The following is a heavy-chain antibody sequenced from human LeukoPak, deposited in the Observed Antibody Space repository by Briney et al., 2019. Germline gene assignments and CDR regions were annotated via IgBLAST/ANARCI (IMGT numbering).Heavy chain of an antibody. CDR1: GFTFSSYA. CDR2: TSGSGGIT. D-gene: IGHD2/OR15-2a*01. J-gene: IGHJ4*02. V-gene: IGHV3-23*01. CDR3: AKDQAMSKNMVFPIDY. Sequence: GGSLRLSCAASGFTFSSYAMSWVRQAPGNGPEWVSSTSGSGGITYYADSVKGRFTMSRDNSKNTLYLQMKSLRAEDTAVYYCAKDQAMSKNMVFPIDYWGQGTLVTVSS.